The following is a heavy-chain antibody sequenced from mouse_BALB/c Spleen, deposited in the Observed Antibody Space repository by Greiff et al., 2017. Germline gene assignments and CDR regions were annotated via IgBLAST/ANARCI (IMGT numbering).Heavy chain of an antibody. D-gene: IGHD2-4*01. CDR1: GYTFTSYW. CDR2: IYPGNSDT. V-gene: IGHV1-5*01. CDR3: NYDYDGEFAY. J-gene: IGHJ3*01. Sequence: VQLQQSGTVLARPGASVKMSCKASGYTFTSYWMHWVKQRPGQGLEWIGAIYPGNSDTSYNQKFKGKAKLTAVTSTSTAYMELSSLTNEDSAVYYCNYDYDGEFAYWGQGTLVTVSA.